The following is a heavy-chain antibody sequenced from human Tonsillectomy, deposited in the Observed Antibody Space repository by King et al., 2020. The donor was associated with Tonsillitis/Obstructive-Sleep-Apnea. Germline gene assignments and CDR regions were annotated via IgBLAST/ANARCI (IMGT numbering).Heavy chain of an antibody. CDR1: GFTFSSYA. V-gene: IGHV3-23*04. CDR2: ISGSGGST. Sequence: VQLVESGGGLVQPGGSLRLSCAASGFTFSSYAMNWVRQAPGKGLEWVSAISGSGGSTYYADSVKGRFTISRDKSKNTLYLQMNSLRAEDTAVYYCAKDQGLYYDGMDVWGQGTTVTVCS. J-gene: IGHJ6*02. CDR3: AKDQGLYYDGMDV.